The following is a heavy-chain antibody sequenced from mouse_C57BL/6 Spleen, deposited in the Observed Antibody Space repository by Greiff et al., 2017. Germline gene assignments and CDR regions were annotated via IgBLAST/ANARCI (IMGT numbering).Heavy chain of an antibody. CDR1: GYTFTSYW. V-gene: IGHV1-69*01. CDR2: IDPSDSYT. D-gene: IGHD4-1*01. Sequence: VQLQQSGAELVMPGASVKLSCKASGYTFTSYWMHWVKQRPGQGLEWIGEIDPSDSYTNYNQKFKGKSTLTVDKSSSTAYMQLSSLTSEDSAVYYCARITGPFDYWGQGTTLTVSS. CDR3: ARITGPFDY. J-gene: IGHJ2*01.